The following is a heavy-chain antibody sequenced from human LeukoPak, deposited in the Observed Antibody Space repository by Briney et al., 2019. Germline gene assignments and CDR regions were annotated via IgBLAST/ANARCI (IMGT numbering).Heavy chain of an antibody. V-gene: IGHV3-23*01. CDR1: GFIFHTYA. CDR2: ITASGNYT. Sequence: PGGSLRLSCAASGFIFHTYAMSWVRQPPGKGLEWVSTITASGNYTAYADSVKGRFTISRDNSKNTLYLQMNSLRAEDTAVYYCAKVQHFGVDWFDPWGQGTLVTVSS. D-gene: IGHD3-3*01. J-gene: IGHJ5*02. CDR3: AKVQHFGVDWFDP.